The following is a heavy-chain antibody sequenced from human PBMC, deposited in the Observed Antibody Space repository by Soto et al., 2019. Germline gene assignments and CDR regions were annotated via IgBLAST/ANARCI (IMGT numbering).Heavy chain of an antibody. CDR2: IWYDGSNK. Sequence: GGSLRLSCAASGFTFSSYGMHWVRQAPGKGLEWVAVIWYDGSNKYYADSVKGRFTISRDNSKNTLYLQMNSLRAEDTAVYYCARVMVAVTAFLGMDVWGQGTTVTVSS. CDR1: GFTFSSYG. CDR3: ARVMVAVTAFLGMDV. J-gene: IGHJ6*02. D-gene: IGHD2-21*02. V-gene: IGHV3-33*01.